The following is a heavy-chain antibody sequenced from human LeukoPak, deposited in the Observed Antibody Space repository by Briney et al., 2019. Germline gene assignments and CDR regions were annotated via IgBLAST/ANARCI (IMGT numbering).Heavy chain of an antibody. V-gene: IGHV4-34*01. CDR3: AYRLTSFGFRRRFDP. J-gene: IGHJ5*02. D-gene: IGHD3-3*01. CDR1: GGSFSGYY. Sequence: SETLSLTCAVYGGSFSGYYWSSIRQPPGKRREWIGEINHSGSTNYNPSLKSRVTISLDTSKNQLYLKLSSVTAADTAVYYCAYRLTSFGFRRRFDPWGQGTLVTVSS. CDR2: INHSGST.